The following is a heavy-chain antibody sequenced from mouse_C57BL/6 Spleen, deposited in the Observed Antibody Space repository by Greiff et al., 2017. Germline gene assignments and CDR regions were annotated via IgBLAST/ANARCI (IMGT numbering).Heavy chain of an antibody. J-gene: IGHJ4*01. CDR3: ARHYVYDDAIDY. Sequence: DVMLVESGGDLVKPGGSLKLSCAASGFTFSSYGMSWVRQTPDKRLEWVATISSGGSYTYYPDSVKGRFTISSDTAKTTLFLQMSSLKSENTTMNYCARHYVYDDAIDYWGQGTSVTVSS. V-gene: IGHV5-6*02. CDR2: ISSGGSYT. D-gene: IGHD2-2*01. CDR1: GFTFSSYG.